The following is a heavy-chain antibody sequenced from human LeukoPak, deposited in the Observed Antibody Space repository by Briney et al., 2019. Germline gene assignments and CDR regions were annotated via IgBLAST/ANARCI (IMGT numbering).Heavy chain of an antibody. CDR1: GGSIRSDY. CDR3: ARVVGATGSSDY. Sequence: PSETLSLTCTVSGGSIRSDYWSWIRQPPRKGLEWIGYIYYIGSTNYNPSLKSRITISVDTSKSHFSLKLSSVTAADTAVYYCARVVGATGSSDYWGQGTLVTVSS. J-gene: IGHJ4*02. V-gene: IGHV4-59*01. D-gene: IGHD1-26*01. CDR2: IYYIGST.